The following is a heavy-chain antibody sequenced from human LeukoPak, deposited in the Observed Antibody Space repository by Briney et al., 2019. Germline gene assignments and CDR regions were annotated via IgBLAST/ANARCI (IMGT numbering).Heavy chain of an antibody. J-gene: IGHJ5*01. Sequence: PSETLSLTCTVSGASIRSNSFYWGWIRQPPGKGLEWIWTIYYNGNTFYHPSLKGRVTMSVDTSASQFSLKLSSVTAADTVFYYCAVLLYRHWPWFDSWGQGTLVSVSS. CDR1: GASIRSNSFY. V-gene: IGHV4-39*01. CDR2: IYYNGNT. D-gene: IGHD3-16*02. CDR3: AVLLYRHWPWFDS.